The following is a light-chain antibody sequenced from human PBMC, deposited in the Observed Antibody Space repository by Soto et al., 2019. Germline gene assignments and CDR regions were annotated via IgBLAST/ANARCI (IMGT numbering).Light chain of an antibody. J-gene: IGKJ1*01. CDR2: SAS. CDR1: QGISNY. Sequence: DIQMTQSPSSLSASVGDTVTITCRASQGISNYLAWYHQKPGQLPNLLIYSASSMQSGVPPRFSGSGAWTDFTPTISSLRPEDVATYYCQKYNNAPRTFGQGTKVEI. CDR3: QKYNNAPRT. V-gene: IGKV1-27*01.